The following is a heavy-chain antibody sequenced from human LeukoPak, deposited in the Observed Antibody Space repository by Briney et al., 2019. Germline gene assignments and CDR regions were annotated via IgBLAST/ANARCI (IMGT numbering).Heavy chain of an antibody. Sequence: GGSLRLSCATSGFNFSDYYMSWIRQAPGKGLEWISYISSSGSHISYADSVKGRFTISRDSAKNSLYLQMNSLRVEDTAVYYCARDQTYSNNADYWGQGTLVTVSS. CDR1: GFNFSDYY. V-gene: IGHV3-11*04. J-gene: IGHJ4*02. CDR2: ISSSGSHI. CDR3: ARDQTYSNNADY. D-gene: IGHD6-13*01.